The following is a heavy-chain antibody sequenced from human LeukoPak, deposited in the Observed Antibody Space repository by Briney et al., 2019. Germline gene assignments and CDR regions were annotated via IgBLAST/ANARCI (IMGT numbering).Heavy chain of an antibody. V-gene: IGHV3-53*01. J-gene: IGHJ6*04. CDR2: IYSGGST. CDR3: AREVVGWVTFNGRVV. CDR1: GFTVSSNY. D-gene: IGHD2-15*01. Sequence: GGALCLSCAASGFTVSSNYMSWVRQPPGKGLEWVSVIYSGGSTYYAHSVKGRFTISRDNSKNTLYLQMNSLRAAGTAVYYCAREVVGWVTFNGRVVWGGGTTVTVSS.